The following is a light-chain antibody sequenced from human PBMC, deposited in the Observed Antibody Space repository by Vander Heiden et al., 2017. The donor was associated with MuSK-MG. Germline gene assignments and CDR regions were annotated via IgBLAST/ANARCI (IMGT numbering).Light chain of an antibody. CDR3: SSYASSSPWV. J-gene: IGLJ3*02. CDR1: SSDVGGYNY. Sequence: QSALTQPASVSGSPGQSITISCTGTSSDVGGYNYVSWYQQHPGKAPKLMIHDVSNRPSGVSNRFSGSKSGNTASLSISGLQAEDEADYYCSSYASSSPWVFGGGTKLTVL. V-gene: IGLV2-14*03. CDR2: DVS.